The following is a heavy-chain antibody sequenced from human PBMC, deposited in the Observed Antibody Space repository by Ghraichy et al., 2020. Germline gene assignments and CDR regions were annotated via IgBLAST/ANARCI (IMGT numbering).Heavy chain of an antibody. J-gene: IGHJ4*02. CDR1: GFTVSSNY. CDR2: IYSGGST. Sequence: GGSLRLSCAASGFTVSSNYMSWVRQAPGKGLEWVSVIYSGGSTYYADSVKGRFTISRDNSKNTLYLQMNSLRAEDTAVYYCAREGPGPEFGELARWGQGTLVTVSS. D-gene: IGHD3-10*01. V-gene: IGHV3-66*01. CDR3: AREGPGPEFGELAR.